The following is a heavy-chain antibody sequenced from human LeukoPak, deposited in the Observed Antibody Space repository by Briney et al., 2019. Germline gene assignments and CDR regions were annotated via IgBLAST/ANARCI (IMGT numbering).Heavy chain of an antibody. J-gene: IGHJ4*02. CDR1: GYTFTSSG. CDR2: ISTNTGNP. Sequence: ASVKVSCKASGYTFTSSGMNWVRQAPGQGLEWMGWISTNTGNPTYAQGFTGRFVFSLDTSVSTAYLQISSLKAEDTAVYYCARSVSSVDNWGQGTLVTVSS. D-gene: IGHD6-6*01. V-gene: IGHV7-4-1*02. CDR3: ARSVSSVDN.